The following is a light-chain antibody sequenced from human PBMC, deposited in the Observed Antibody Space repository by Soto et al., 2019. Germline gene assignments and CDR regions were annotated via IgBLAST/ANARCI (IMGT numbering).Light chain of an antibody. V-gene: IGLV2-14*01. CDR3: SSYSRSSTLV. J-gene: IGLJ3*02. CDR2: EVS. CDR1: SSDVGGDNNY. Sequence: QSALTQPASVSGSPGQSITISCTGTSSDVGGDNNYVSWYQQHPGKAPKLTIYEVSDRPSGVSDRFSGSKSDNTASLTISGLLPEDEADYYCSSYSRSSTLVFGGGTKLTVL.